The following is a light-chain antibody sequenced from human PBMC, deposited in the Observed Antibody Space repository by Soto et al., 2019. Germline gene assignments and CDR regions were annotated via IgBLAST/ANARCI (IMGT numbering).Light chain of an antibody. CDR1: QSVSSN. Sequence: EVVMTQSPDTLSVSPGERATLSCRASQSVSSNLAWYQQKLGQAPRLLIYGASTRATGISAKFSGSGSGTEFTLTISSLQSEDFAIYYWQQYNNWPRTFGQGTRVEIK. V-gene: IGKV3-15*01. CDR2: GAS. J-gene: IGKJ1*01. CDR3: QQYNNWPRT.